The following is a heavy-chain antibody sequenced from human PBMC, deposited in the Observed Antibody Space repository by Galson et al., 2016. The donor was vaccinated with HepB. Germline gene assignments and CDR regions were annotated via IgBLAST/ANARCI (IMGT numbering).Heavy chain of an antibody. CDR2: ISYDGSYE. D-gene: IGHD3-10*01. CDR1: GFTFSSYA. Sequence: SLRLSCAASGFTFSSYAMHWVRQAPGKGLEWVAVISYDGSYESYAGAAKGRFTISRDNFKNTLYLHLNSLRAEETAVYYCARAVHGSGSYWDKWGQGTLVAVSS. J-gene: IGHJ4*02. V-gene: IGHV3-30*04. CDR3: ARAVHGSGSYWDK.